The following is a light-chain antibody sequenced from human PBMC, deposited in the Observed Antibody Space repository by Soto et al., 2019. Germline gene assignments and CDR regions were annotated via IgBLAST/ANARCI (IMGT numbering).Light chain of an antibody. V-gene: IGKV3-11*01. CDR2: DAS. CDR1: QSVGSY. J-gene: IGKJ4*01. Sequence: EIVLTQSPATLSLSPGDRATLSCRASQSVGSYLGWYQQRPGQAPRLLIYDASNRATGIPARFSGSGSGTDFTLTISSLEPEDFAVYYCQQRSEWPSTFGVGTKVEIK. CDR3: QQRSEWPST.